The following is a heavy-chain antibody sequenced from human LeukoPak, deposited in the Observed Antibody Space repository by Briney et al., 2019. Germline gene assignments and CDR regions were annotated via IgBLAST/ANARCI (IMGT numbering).Heavy chain of an antibody. CDR1: GYSVSSGYL. V-gene: IGHV4-38-2*01. Sequence: SETLSLTCAVSGYSVSSGYLGGWIRQPPGKGLEWIGSIYHSGSTYYNPSLKSRVTISVDTSKNQFSLKLSSVTAADTAVYYCARASMGYYYYYMDVWGKGTTVTVSS. D-gene: IGHD2-8*01. CDR2: IYHSGST. J-gene: IGHJ6*03. CDR3: ARASMGYYYYYMDV.